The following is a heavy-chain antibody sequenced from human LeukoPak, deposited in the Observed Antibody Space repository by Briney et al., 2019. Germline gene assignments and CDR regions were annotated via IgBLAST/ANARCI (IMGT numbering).Heavy chain of an antibody. J-gene: IGHJ3*02. V-gene: IGHV4-34*01. CDR1: GGSFRGYY. CDR3: ARGRYCSADICSGGDAFDI. Sequence: SETLSLTCVVYGGSFRGYYWSWIRQPPGKGLEWIGEINHSGSINYNPSLKSRVTMSIDTSKNEFSLKLSSVTAADTAVYYCARGRYCSADICSGGDAFDIWGQGTMVSVSS. D-gene: IGHD2-15*01. CDR2: INHSGSI.